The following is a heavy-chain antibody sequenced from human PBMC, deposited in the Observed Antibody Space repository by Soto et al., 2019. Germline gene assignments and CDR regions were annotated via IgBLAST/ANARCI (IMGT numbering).Heavy chain of an antibody. Sequence: SETLSLTCTVSGGSISSGGYYWSWIRQHPGKGLEWIGYIYYGGSTYYNPSLKSRVTISVDTSKNQFSLKLSSVTAADTAVYYCARDRSSSLENWFDPWGQGTLVTVSS. V-gene: IGHV4-31*03. D-gene: IGHD6-6*01. CDR1: GGSISSGGYY. CDR3: ARDRSSSLENWFDP. CDR2: IYYGGST. J-gene: IGHJ5*02.